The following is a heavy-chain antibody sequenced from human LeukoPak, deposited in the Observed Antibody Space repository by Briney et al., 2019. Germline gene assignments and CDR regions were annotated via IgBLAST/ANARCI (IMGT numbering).Heavy chain of an antibody. CDR1: GYSFTGYY. V-gene: IGHV1-2*02. CDR2: INPDSGGT. D-gene: IGHD1-1*01. J-gene: IGHJ4*02. Sequence: ASVKVSCKASGYSFTGYYLHWVRQAPGQGLEWMGWINPDSGGTNYAQKFQGRVTLTRGTSISTAYMELTRLTSDDTAVYYCARDLEGLERYFDYWGQGTLVTVSS. CDR3: ARDLEGLERYFDY.